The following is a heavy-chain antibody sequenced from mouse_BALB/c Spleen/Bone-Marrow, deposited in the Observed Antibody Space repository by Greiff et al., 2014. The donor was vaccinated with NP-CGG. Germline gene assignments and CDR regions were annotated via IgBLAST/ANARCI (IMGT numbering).Heavy chain of an antibody. CDR3: ARGSSWAMDY. CDR1: GYTFTSYV. Sequence: LVESXPELVKPGASVKMSCKASGYTFTSYVMHWVKQKPGQGLEWIGYINPYNDGTKYNERFKGKATLTSDKSSSTAYMELSSLTSEDSAVYYCARGSSWAMDYWGQGTSVTVSS. CDR2: INPYNDGT. D-gene: IGHD1-1*01. J-gene: IGHJ4*01. V-gene: IGHV1-14*01.